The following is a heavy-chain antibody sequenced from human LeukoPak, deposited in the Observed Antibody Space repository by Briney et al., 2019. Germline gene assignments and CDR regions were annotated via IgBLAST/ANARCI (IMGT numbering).Heavy chain of an antibody. V-gene: IGHV3-7*01. Sequence: GGSLRLSCAASGFTFSYYWMSWVRQAPGKGPEWVANIKQDGTEKYYVDSVKGRFTISRDNGKNTLDLQMSSLRAEDTALYYCARDYWNGLDHWGQGTLVTVSS. J-gene: IGHJ4*02. CDR2: IKQDGTEK. CDR1: GFTFSYYW. CDR3: ARDYWNGLDH. D-gene: IGHD1-1*01.